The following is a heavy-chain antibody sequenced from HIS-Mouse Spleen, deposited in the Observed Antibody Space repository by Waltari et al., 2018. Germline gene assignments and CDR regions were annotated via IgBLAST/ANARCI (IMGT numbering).Heavy chain of an antibody. Sequence: QLQLQESGPGLVKPSETLSLTCTVPGGSLSSSRYYWGWIRPPPGKGLEWVGSIYSSGSTYYNPSLKSRVTISVDTSKNQFSLKLSSVTAADTAVYYCAREIPYSSSWYDWYFDLWGRGTLVTVSS. CDR2: IYSSGST. J-gene: IGHJ2*01. D-gene: IGHD6-13*01. CDR1: GGSLSSSRYY. CDR3: AREIPYSSSWYDWYFDL. V-gene: IGHV4-39*07.